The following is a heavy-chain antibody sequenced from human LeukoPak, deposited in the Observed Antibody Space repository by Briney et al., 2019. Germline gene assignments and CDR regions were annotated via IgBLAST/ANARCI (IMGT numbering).Heavy chain of an antibody. Sequence: SETLSLTCAVYGGSFSGYYWSWIRQPPGKGLEWIGEINHSGSTNYNPSLKSRVTISVDTSKNQFSLKLSSVTAADTAVYYCARVPKTYDFWSGSYYYYGMDVWGQGTTVTVSS. J-gene: IGHJ6*02. D-gene: IGHD3-3*01. CDR1: GGSFSGYY. CDR2: INHSGST. CDR3: ARVPKTYDFWSGSYYYYGMDV. V-gene: IGHV4-34*01.